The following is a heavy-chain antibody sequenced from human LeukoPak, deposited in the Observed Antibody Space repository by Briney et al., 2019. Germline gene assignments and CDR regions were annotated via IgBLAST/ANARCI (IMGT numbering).Heavy chain of an antibody. D-gene: IGHD2-2*01. CDR1: GFTFDDYG. CDR3: ARVDNIVVVPAASYYFDY. V-gene: IGHV3-20*04. Sequence: GGSLRLSCAASGFTFDDYGMSWVRQAPGNGLDWVSGINWNGGSTGYADSVKGRFTISRDNAKNSLYLQMNSLRAEDTALYYCARVDNIVVVPAASYYFDYWGQGTLVTVSS. J-gene: IGHJ4*02. CDR2: INWNGGST.